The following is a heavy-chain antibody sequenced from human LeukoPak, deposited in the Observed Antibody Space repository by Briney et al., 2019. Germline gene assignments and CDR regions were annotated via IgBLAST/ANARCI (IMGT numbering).Heavy chain of an antibody. J-gene: IGHJ4*02. D-gene: IGHD6-19*01. V-gene: IGHV1-18*01. CDR1: GYTFTSYG. CDR3: ARDLPPYSSGCHD. Sequence: ASVKVSCKASGYTFTSYGISWVRQAPGQGLEWMGWISAYNGNTSYAQKLQGRVTMTTDTSTSAAYMELRSLRSDDTAVYYCARDLPPYSSGCHDWGQGTLVTVSS. CDR2: ISAYNGNT.